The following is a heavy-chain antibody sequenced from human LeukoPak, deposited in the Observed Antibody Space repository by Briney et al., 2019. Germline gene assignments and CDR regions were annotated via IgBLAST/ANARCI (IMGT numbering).Heavy chain of an antibody. J-gene: IGHJ5*02. D-gene: IGHD2-15*01. Sequence: PGGSLRLSCAASGFTFSSYGMHWVRQAPGKWLEWVAFIRYDGSNKYYADSVKGRFTISRDNSKNTLYLQMNSLRAEDTAVYYCGPLGVVVAASQLKWFDPWGQGTLVTVSS. CDR3: GPLGVVVAASQLKWFDP. V-gene: IGHV3-30*02. CDR1: GFTFSSYG. CDR2: IRYDGSNK.